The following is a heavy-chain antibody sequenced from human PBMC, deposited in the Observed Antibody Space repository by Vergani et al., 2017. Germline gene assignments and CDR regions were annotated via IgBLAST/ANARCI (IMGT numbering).Heavy chain of an antibody. V-gene: IGHV3-49*03. CDR2: IRSKAYGGTT. Sequence: EVQLVESGGGLVQPGRSLRLSCTASGFTFGDYAMSWFRQAPGKGLEWVGFIRSKAYGGTTEYAASVKGRFTISRDDSKSIAYLQMNSLKTEDTAVYYCARENDWWELLRALDYWGQGTLVTVSS. D-gene: IGHD1-26*01. J-gene: IGHJ4*02. CDR1: GFTFGDYA. CDR3: ARENDWWELLRALDY.